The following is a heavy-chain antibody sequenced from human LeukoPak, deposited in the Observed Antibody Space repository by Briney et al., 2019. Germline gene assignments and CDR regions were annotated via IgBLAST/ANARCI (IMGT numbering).Heavy chain of an antibody. CDR1: GDSISSGGYY. D-gene: IGHD5-18*01. CDR3: ARAVDTAYDY. CDR2: IYYSGST. J-gene: IGHJ4*02. V-gene: IGHV4-31*03. Sequence: SQTLSLTCTVSGDSISSGGYYWSWIRQHPGKGLEWIGYIYYSGSTYYNPSLKSRVTISVDTSKNQFSLKLSSVTAADTAVYYCARAVDTAYDYWGQGTLVTVSS.